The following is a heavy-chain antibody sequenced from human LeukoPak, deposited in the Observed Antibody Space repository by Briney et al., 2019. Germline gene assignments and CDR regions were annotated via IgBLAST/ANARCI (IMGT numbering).Heavy chain of an antibody. V-gene: IGHV3-23*01. CDR2: IDGSGGST. D-gene: IGHD5-18*01. CDR1: GFTLSSHA. J-gene: IGHJ4*02. Sequence: GGSLRLSCAACGFTLSSHAISWVRHAPGKGLEWVSGIDGSGGSTYYAESARGRFTISRDNSKNTVYLQMNSLRAEDTAVYYCAKEWGSHGYPLFDYWREGTLVSVPS. CDR3: AKEWGSHGYPLFDY.